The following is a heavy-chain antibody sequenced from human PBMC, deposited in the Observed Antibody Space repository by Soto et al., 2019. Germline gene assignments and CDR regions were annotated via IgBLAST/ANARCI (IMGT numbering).Heavy chain of an antibody. CDR1: GASISDNY. Sequence: QVQLQESGPGLVKPSETLFLTCTLSGASISDNYWSWIRQPPGKGLEWIGYIFYSGSTNYNPSLESRVTISIDTPKNQFSLRLNSVTAADTAVYYCARIDPPLMLAWFDPWGQGTLVTVSS. CDR3: ARIDPPLMLAWFDP. V-gene: IGHV4-59*01. D-gene: IGHD2-8*01. CDR2: IFYSGST. J-gene: IGHJ5*02.